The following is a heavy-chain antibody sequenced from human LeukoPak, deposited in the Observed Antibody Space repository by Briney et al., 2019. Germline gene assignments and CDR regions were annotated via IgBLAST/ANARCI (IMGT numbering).Heavy chain of an antibody. CDR1: GYSFTTYL. D-gene: IGHD4-11*01. Sequence: GESLKISCKGSGYSFTTYLIGWVRQIPGKGLEWMGIIYPDDSDTRYSPSFQGQVTISADKSISTAYLQWSSLKASDTAMYYCARPTGLRFFDYWGQGTLVTVSS. J-gene: IGHJ4*02. CDR3: ARPTGLRFFDY. CDR2: IYPDDSDT. V-gene: IGHV5-51*01.